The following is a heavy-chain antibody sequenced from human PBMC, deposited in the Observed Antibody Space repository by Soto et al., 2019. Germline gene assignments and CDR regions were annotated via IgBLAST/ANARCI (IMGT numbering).Heavy chain of an antibody. CDR1: GYTFTSYG. J-gene: IGHJ5*02. CDR3: VRLPWADYGGIFDP. D-gene: IGHD4-17*01. Sequence: GASVKVSCKASGYTFTSYGISWVRQAPGQGLEWMGWISAYNGNTNYAQKLQGRVTMTTDTSTSTAYMELRSLRSDDTAVYYCVRLPWADYGGIFDPWGQGTLVTVSS. V-gene: IGHV1-18*01. CDR2: ISAYNGNT.